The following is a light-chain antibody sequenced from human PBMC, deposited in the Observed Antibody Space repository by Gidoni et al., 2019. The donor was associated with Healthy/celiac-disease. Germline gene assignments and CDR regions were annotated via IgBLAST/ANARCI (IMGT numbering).Light chain of an antibody. Sequence: DIQMTQSPSSLSASVGDRVTITCRASQGISNYLAWYQQKPGKVPKLLIYAASTLQSGVPSRFSGSGSGTDFTLTISSLQPEDVATYYCQKYNSALYTFXQXTKLXIK. V-gene: IGKV1-27*01. J-gene: IGKJ2*01. CDR2: AAS. CDR1: QGISNY. CDR3: QKYNSALYT.